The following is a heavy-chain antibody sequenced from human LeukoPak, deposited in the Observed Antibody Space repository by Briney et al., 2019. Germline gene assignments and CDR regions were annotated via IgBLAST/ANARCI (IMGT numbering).Heavy chain of an antibody. CDR2: IHYSGST. Sequence: KPSETLSLTCTVSGGSISSYYWNWIRQPPGEGLEWIGYIHYSGSTNYNPPLKSRVTISVDTSKNQFSLKLSSVTAADTAVYHCARRNGYSLDAFDIWGQGTMVTVSS. J-gene: IGHJ3*02. D-gene: IGHD5-24*01. CDR3: ARRNGYSLDAFDI. V-gene: IGHV4-59*08. CDR1: GGSISSYY.